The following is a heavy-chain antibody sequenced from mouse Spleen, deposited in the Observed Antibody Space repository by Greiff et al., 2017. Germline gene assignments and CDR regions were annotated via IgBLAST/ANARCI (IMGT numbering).Heavy chain of an antibody. CDR2: INYDGSST. Sequence: EVKLVESEGGLVQPGSSMKLSCTASGFTFSDYYMAWVRQVPEKGLEWVANINYDGSSTYYLDSLKSRFIISRDNAKNILYLQMSSLKSEDTATYYCARDLYYGDYEAMDYWGQGTSVTVSS. V-gene: IGHV5-16*01. CDR1: GFTFSDYY. J-gene: IGHJ4*01. D-gene: IGHD2-13*01. CDR3: ARDLYYGDYEAMDY.